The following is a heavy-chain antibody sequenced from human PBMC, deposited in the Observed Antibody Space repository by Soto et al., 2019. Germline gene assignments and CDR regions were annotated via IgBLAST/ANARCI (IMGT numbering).Heavy chain of an antibody. D-gene: IGHD4-4*01. J-gene: IGHJ6*02. CDR3: AKVGTTVHYYYYYGMDV. CDR2: IRSKGHNYAT. Sequence: GGSLRLSCAASGFAFSGSAMYWVRQASGKGPEWVGRIRSKGHNYATEYAASVKGRFTISRDDSKNTAYLQMNSLRAEDTAVYCCAKVGTTVHYYYYYGMDVWGQGTTVTVSS. CDR1: GFAFSGSA. V-gene: IGHV3-73*01.